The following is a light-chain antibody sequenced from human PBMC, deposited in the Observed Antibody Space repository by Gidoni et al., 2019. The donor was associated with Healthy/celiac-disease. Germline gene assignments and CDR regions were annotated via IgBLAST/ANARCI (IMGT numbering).Light chain of an antibody. J-gene: IGKJ3*01. Sequence: DIQMTQSPSSLSASVGDRVTITCRASQSISSYLNWYQQKPGKAPKLLIYAASSLQSGVPSRFSGSGSGKDFTLTISSLQPEDFATYYCQQSYSTPRTFGPXTKVDIK. CDR2: AAS. CDR1: QSISSY. CDR3: QQSYSTPRT. V-gene: IGKV1-39*01.